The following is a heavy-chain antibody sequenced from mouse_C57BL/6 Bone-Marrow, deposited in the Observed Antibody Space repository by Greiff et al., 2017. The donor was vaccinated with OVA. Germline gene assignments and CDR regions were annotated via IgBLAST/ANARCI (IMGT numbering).Heavy chain of an antibody. Sequence: VQLQQSGAELVRPGTSVKMSCKASGYTFTNYWIGWAKQRPGHGLEWIGDIYPGGGYTNYNEKFKSKATLTVDTSSSTAYMQLSSLTSEDSAVYYCARWDYYGSSWGYAMDYWGQGTSVTVSS. J-gene: IGHJ4*01. CDR3: ARWDYYGSSWGYAMDY. CDR2: IYPGGGYT. D-gene: IGHD1-1*01. CDR1: GYTFTNYW. V-gene: IGHV1-63*01.